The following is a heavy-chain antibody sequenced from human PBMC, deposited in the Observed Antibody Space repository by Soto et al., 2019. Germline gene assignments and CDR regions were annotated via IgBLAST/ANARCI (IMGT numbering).Heavy chain of an antibody. V-gene: IGHV1-18*01. Sequence: QVQLVQSGAEVKKPGASVKVSCKASGYSFTSHGISWVRQAPGQGLEWMGWISANSGDTNYAQKLQGRVTVTTDTSTSTAYAHLRSARPDDTAAEDCARMGRGSNTDSSTWVGVWGKGTTVSVSS. CDR1: GYSFTSHG. CDR2: ISANSGDT. CDR3: ARMGRGSNTDSSTWVGV. D-gene: IGHD3-10*01. J-gene: IGHJ6*04.